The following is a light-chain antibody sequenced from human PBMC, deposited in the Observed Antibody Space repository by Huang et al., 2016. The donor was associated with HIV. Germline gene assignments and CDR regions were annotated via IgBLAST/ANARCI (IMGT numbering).Light chain of an antibody. Sequence: DIQMTQSPASLSASTGVRVTLTCRASQDIGSFVAVFQQTPGKVPKLLIYGASMLHSGISSRFTGRGSGTAVTLTITTFQPEDVATYFCQRYDIAPRAFGQGTKV. CDR3: QRYDIAPRA. CDR1: QDIGSF. J-gene: IGKJ1*01. V-gene: IGKV1-27*01. CDR2: GAS.